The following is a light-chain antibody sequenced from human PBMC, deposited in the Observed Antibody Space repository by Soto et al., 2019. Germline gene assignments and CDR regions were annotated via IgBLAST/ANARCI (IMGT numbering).Light chain of an antibody. J-gene: IGLJ1*01. CDR1: SSVVGGYNY. CDR2: DVS. CDR3: SSYTSRSTPYA. Sequence: QSVLTQPASVSGSPGQSITISCTGTSSVVGGYNYVSWYQQHPGKAPKLMIYDVSNRPSGVSNRFSGSKSGNTASLTISGLQAEDEADYYCSSYTSRSTPYAFGTATKVNVL. V-gene: IGLV2-14*01.